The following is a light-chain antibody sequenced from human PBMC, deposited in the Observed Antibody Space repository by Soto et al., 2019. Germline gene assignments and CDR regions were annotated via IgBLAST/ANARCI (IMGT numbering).Light chain of an antibody. V-gene: IGKV1-8*01. CDR2: AAS. J-gene: IGKJ1*01. Sequence: AIRMTQSPSSFSASTGDGVTITCRASQGISSYLAWYQQKPGKAPKLLIYAASTLQSGVPSRFSGSGSGTDFTLTISCLQSEDFVTYYCQQYDSYPRTFGQGTKVEIK. CDR1: QGISSY. CDR3: QQYDSYPRT.